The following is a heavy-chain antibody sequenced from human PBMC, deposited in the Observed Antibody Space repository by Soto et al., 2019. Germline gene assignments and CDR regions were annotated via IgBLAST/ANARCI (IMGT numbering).Heavy chain of an antibody. CDR1: GGYISSGGYY. V-gene: IGHV4-31*03. J-gene: IGHJ3*02. CDR2: IYYSGST. D-gene: IGHD2-15*01. CDR3: ARDIGPFCSGGSCYPSNDAFDI. Sequence: PSETLSLTCTVSGGYISSGGYYWSWIRQHPGKGLEWIGYIYYSGSTYYNPSLKSRVTISVDTSKNQFSLKLSSVTAADTAVYYCARDIGPFCSGGSCYPSNDAFDIWGQGTMVTVSS.